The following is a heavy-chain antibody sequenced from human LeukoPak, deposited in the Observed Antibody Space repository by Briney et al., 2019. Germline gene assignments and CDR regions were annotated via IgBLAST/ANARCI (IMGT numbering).Heavy chain of an antibody. CDR2: IYTSGST. CDR3: ARVRGNYFPDY. D-gene: IGHD4-11*01. V-gene: IGHV4-4*07. CDR1: GGSISNYF. J-gene: IGHJ4*02. Sequence: SETLSLTCTVSGGSISNYFWSWIRQPAGKGLEWIGRIYTSGSTNYSPSLKSRVTMSVDTSKNQFSLKLSSVTAADTAVYYCARVRGNYFPDYWGQGTLVTVSS.